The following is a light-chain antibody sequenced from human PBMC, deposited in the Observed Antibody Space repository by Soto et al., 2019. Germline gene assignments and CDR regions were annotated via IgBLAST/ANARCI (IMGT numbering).Light chain of an antibody. CDR1: QSVSSSY. Sequence: EIVLTQSPATLSLSPGERATLSCRASQSVSSSYLAWYQQKPGQAPRLLIYGASSRATGIPDRFSGGGSGTDFTLTISRPEPEDFAVYYCQQFSSYPLTFGGGTKVDIK. J-gene: IGKJ4*01. CDR3: QQFSSYPLT. V-gene: IGKV3-20*01. CDR2: GAS.